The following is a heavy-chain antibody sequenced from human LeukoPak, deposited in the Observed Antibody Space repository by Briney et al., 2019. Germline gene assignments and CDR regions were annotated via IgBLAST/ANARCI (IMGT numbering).Heavy chain of an antibody. CDR2: IKQDGSEK. J-gene: IGHJ4*02. CDR1: GFTFSSFA. D-gene: IGHD6-13*01. CDR3: ATQPTSGSSVDH. V-gene: IGHV3-7*05. Sequence: GGSLRLSCAASGFTFSSFAMHWVRQAPGKGLEWVANIKQDGSEKYYVDSVKGRFTISRDNAKDSLYLQMNSLRAEDTAVYYCATQPTSGSSVDHWGQGTLVTVSS.